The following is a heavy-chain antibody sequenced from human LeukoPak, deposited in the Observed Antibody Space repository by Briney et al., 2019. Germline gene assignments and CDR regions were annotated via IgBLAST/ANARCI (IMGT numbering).Heavy chain of an antibody. CDR3: VGSPTYYDFWSGYLRGFDY. Sequence: PSETLSLTCTVSGGPISSYYWSWIRQPPGKGLEWIGYIYYSGSTNYNPSLKSRVTISVDTSKNQFSLKLSSVTAADTAVYYCVGSPTYYDFWSGYLRGFDYWGQGTLVTVSS. V-gene: IGHV4-59*01. CDR2: IYYSGST. D-gene: IGHD3-3*01. CDR1: GGPISSYY. J-gene: IGHJ4*02.